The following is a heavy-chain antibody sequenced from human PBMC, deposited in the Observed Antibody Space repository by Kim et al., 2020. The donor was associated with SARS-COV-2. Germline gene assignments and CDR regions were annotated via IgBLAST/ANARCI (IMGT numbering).Heavy chain of an antibody. CDR1: GGSFSGYY. CDR2: INHSGST. CDR3: ARGVAAAGLAP. Sequence: SETLSLTCAVYGGSFSGYYWSWIRQPPGKGLEWIGEINHSGSTNYNPSLKSRVTISVDTSKNQFSLKLSSVTAADTAVYYCARGVAAAGLAPWGQGTLVTVSS. D-gene: IGHD6-13*01. V-gene: IGHV4-34*01. J-gene: IGHJ5*02.